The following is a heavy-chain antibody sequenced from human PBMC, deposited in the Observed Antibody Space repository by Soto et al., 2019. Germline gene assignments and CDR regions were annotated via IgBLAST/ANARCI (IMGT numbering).Heavy chain of an antibody. CDR3: AKDRTTVTDPLYYYYYGMDV. J-gene: IGHJ6*02. Sequence: LRLSCAASGFTFSSYGMHWVRQAPGKGLEWVAVISHDGSNKYYADSVKGRFTISRDNSKNTLYLQMNSLRAEDTAVYYCAKDRTTVTDPLYYYYYGMDVWGQGTKVTVYS. V-gene: IGHV3-30*18. CDR1: GFTFSSYG. D-gene: IGHD4-4*01. CDR2: ISHDGSNK.